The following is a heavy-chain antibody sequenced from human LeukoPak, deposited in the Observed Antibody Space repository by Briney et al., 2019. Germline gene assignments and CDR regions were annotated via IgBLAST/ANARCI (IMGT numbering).Heavy chain of an antibody. CDR2: ISTSSSTI. Sequence: GGSLRLSCAASEFTFSSYEMNWVRQAPGKGLEWVSYISTSSSTIYYADSVKGRFTISRDNAKNTLYLQMNSVRAEDTAVYYCARGGMYSTSSHFDFWGQGTPVTVSA. J-gene: IGHJ4*02. CDR3: ARGGMYSTSSHFDF. D-gene: IGHD6-6*01. V-gene: IGHV3-48*03. CDR1: EFTFSSYE.